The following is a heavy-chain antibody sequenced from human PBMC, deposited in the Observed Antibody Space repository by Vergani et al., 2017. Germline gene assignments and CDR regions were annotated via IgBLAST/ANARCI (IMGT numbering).Heavy chain of an antibody. CDR3: ARDAKNWGRDAFDI. J-gene: IGHJ3*02. Sequence: EVQLVESGGGLVKPGGSLRLSCAASGFTFSSYSMNWVRQAAGKGLEWVSSISSSSSYIYYADSVKGRFTISRDNAKNSLYLQMNSLRAEDTAVYYCARDAKNWGRDAFDIWGQGTMVTVSS. D-gene: IGHD7-27*01. V-gene: IGHV3-21*01. CDR2: ISSSSSYI. CDR1: GFTFSSYS.